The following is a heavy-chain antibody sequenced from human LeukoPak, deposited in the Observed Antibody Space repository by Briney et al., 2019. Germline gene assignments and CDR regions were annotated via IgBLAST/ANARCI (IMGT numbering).Heavy chain of an antibody. CDR1: GGSISSYY. V-gene: IGHV4-59*12. J-gene: IGHJ5*02. Sequence: PSETLSLTCTVSGGSISSYYWSWIRQPPGKGLEWIGYIYYSGSTNYNPSLKSRVTISVDTSKNQFSLKLCSVTAADTAVYYCARWGLDYYDSSGYYYRGFDPWGQGTLVTVSS. D-gene: IGHD3-22*01. CDR3: ARWGLDYYDSSGYYYRGFDP. CDR2: IYYSGST.